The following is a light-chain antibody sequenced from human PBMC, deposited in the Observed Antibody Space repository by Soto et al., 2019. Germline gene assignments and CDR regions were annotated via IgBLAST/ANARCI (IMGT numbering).Light chain of an antibody. CDR2: EVS. Sequence: QSVLTQPASVSGSAEQSITISCTGTSSDIGGYNYVSWYQQHPGKAPKLMIFEVSNRPSGVSNRFSGSKSGNTASLTISGLQADDEADYFCSSFSSSSTFDVFGPGTKVTVL. CDR1: SSDIGGYNY. V-gene: IGLV2-14*01. CDR3: SSFSSSSTFDV. J-gene: IGLJ1*01.